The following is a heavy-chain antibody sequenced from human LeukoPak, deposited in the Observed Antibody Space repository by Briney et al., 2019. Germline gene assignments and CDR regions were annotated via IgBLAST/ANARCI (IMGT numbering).Heavy chain of an antibody. CDR1: GGSISSSSYY. D-gene: IGHD2-2*01. J-gene: IGHJ5*02. CDR2: IYYSGST. V-gene: IGHV4-39*07. Sequence: SETLSLTCTVSGGSISSSSYYWGWIRQPPGKGLEWIGSIYYSGSTYYNPSLKSRVTISVDTSKNQFSLKLSSVTAADTAVYYCARVISGCSSTSCYLSGRNWFDPWGQGTLVTVSS. CDR3: ARVISGCSSTSCYLSGRNWFDP.